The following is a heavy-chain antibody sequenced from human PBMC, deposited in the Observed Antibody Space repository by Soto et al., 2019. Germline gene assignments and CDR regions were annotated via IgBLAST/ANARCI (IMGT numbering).Heavy chain of an antibody. CDR2: TYYRSKWYN. D-gene: IGHD6-6*01. V-gene: IGHV6-1*01. J-gene: IGHJ6*02. CDR1: GDSVSSNSAA. CDR3: AREGIAARLPYYYGMDV. Sequence: SQTLSLTCAISGDSVSSNSAAWNWIRQSPSRGLEWLGRTYYRSKWYNDYAVSVKSRMTINPDTSKNQFSLQLNSVTPEDTAVYYCAREGIAARLPYYYGMDVWGQGTTVTSP.